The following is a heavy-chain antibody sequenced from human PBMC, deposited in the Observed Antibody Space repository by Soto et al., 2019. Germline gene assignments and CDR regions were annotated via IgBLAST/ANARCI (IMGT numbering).Heavy chain of an antibody. CDR3: ARGIVVVPASAMDV. Sequence: QVQLVQSGAAVKKPGSSVKVSCKASGGTFSSYTISWVRQAPGQGLEWMGRIIPILGIANYAQKFQGRVTITADKSTSTAYMELSSLRSEDTAVYYCARGIVVVPASAMDVWGQGTTVTVSS. CDR1: GGTFSSYT. V-gene: IGHV1-69*02. CDR2: IIPILGIA. D-gene: IGHD2-2*01. J-gene: IGHJ6*02.